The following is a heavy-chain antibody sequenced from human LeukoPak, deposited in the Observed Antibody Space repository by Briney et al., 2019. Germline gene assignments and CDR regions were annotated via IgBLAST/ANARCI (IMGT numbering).Heavy chain of an antibody. V-gene: IGHV1-69*04. CDR3: ARGYCSSTSCPWPYGMDV. J-gene: IGHJ6*02. D-gene: IGHD2-2*01. Sequence: ASVKVSCKASGGTFSSYAISWVRQAPGQGPEWMGRIIPIFGIANYAQKFQGRVTITADKSTSTAYMELSSLRSEDTAVYYCARGYCSSTSCPWPYGMDVWGQGTTVTVSS. CDR2: IIPIFGIA. CDR1: GGTFSSYA.